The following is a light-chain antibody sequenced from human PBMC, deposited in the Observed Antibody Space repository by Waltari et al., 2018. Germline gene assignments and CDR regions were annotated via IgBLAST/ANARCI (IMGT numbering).Light chain of an antibody. CDR1: GSNIGAGYD. Sequence: QSVLTQPPSVSGAPGQRVTISCTGSGSNIGAGYDVHWYQQVPRAAPKLLIYGGSSRPLGVPDRFFGSTSGTSASLAITGLQAEDEAVYYCQSYDTTLSVVFGGGTKLTVL. CDR3: QSYDTTLSVV. V-gene: IGLV1-40*01. CDR2: GGS. J-gene: IGLJ3*02.